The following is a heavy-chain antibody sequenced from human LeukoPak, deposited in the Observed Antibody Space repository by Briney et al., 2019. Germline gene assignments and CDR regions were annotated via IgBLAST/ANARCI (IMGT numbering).Heavy chain of an antibody. D-gene: IGHD3-22*01. CDR2: ISSSSSYI. CDR1: GFTFSSYS. V-gene: IGHV3-21*01. Sequence: GGSLRLSCAASGFTFSSYSMNWVRQAPGKGLEWVSSISSSSSYIYYADSVKGRFTISRDNAKNSLYLQMNSLRAEDTAVYYCSYDSSGYYGLDYWGQGTLVTVSS. CDR3: SYDSSGYYGLDY. J-gene: IGHJ4*02.